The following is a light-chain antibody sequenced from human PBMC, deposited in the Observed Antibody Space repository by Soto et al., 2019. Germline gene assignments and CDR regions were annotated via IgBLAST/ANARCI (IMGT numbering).Light chain of an antibody. CDR3: QQLNSYPLT. CDR1: QGISSY. V-gene: IGKV1-9*01. Sequence: DIQLTQPPSFLSASVGDRVTMTCRASQGISSYLAWYQQKPGKAPKLLIYAASTLQSGVPSRFSGSGSGTEFTLTISSLQPEDFATYYCQQLNSYPLTFGGGTKVDIK. J-gene: IGKJ4*01. CDR2: AAS.